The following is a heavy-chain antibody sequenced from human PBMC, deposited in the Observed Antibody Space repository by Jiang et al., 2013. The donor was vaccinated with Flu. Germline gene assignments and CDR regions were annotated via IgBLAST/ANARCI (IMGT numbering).Heavy chain of an antibody. CDR2: INPRGGST. D-gene: IGHD6-6*01. V-gene: IGHV1-46*01. CDR1: GHTFTRYY. J-gene: IGHJ3*02. Sequence: GAEVKKPGASVKVSCKASGHTFTRYYMHWVRQAPGQGLEWMGIINPRGGSTRYAQKFQGRVTMTRDTSTSTVYMELSRLRPEDTAVYYCARFEYSSSSHDDAFDIWGQGTMVTVSS. CDR3: ARFEYSSSSHDDAFDI.